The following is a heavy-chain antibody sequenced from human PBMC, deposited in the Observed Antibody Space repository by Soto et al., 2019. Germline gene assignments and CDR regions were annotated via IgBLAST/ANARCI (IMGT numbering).Heavy chain of an antibody. J-gene: IGHJ4*02. Sequence: QVQLVQSGAEVKKPGASVKVSCNASGYTFTSYDINWVRQATGQGLEWMGWMNPNSGNTGYAQKFQGRVTMTRNTSISTAYMELSSLRSEDTAVYYCARGLSVTTFYYFDYWGQGTLVTVSS. CDR3: ARGLSVTTFYYFDY. D-gene: IGHD4-17*01. V-gene: IGHV1-8*01. CDR1: GYTFTSYD. CDR2: MNPNSGNT.